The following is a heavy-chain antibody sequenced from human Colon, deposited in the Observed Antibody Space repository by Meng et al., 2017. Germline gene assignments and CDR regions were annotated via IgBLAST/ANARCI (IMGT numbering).Heavy chain of an antibody. V-gene: IGHV3-30*04. CDR3: ARRREQQLMRGGQDH. D-gene: IGHD6-13*01. Sequence: GGSLRLSCAASGFTFSSYAMHWVRQAPGKGLEWVAVISNDGSNKYYAESVKGRFIISRDNSKNTLDLQMDSLSGEDTAVYYGARRREQQLMRGGQDHWGQGTLVTVSS. CDR2: ISNDGSNK. J-gene: IGHJ4*02. CDR1: GFTFSSYA.